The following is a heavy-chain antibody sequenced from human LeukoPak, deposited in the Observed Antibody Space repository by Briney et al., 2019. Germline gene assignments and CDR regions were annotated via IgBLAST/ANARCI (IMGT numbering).Heavy chain of an antibody. V-gene: IGHV3-23*01. D-gene: IGHD5-18*01. CDR2: ISGSGGSA. CDR1: GFTFSSYA. Sequence: GGSLRLSCAASGFTFSSYAMSWVRQAPGKGLEWVSAISGSGGSAYYADSVKGRFTISRDNPKNTLYLQMNSLRAEDTAIYYCAKIPDLQPPWYFDLWGRGTLVTVSS. J-gene: IGHJ2*01. CDR3: AKIPDLQPPWYFDL.